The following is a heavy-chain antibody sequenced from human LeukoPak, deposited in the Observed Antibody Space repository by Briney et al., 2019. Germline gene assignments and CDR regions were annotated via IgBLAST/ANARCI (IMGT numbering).Heavy chain of an antibody. V-gene: IGHV3-13*01. J-gene: IGHJ4*02. CDR3: ARSGGYGSGSYYLSGFDY. CDR1: GFTFSSYD. Sequence: GGSLRLSCAASGFTFSSYDMHWVRQVTGKGLEWVSGIGIAGDTYYRGSVKGRFTISRENAKNSLYLQMRSLRAGDTAVYYCARSGGYGSGSYYLSGFDYWGQGTLVTVSS. CDR2: IGIAGDT. D-gene: IGHD3-10*01.